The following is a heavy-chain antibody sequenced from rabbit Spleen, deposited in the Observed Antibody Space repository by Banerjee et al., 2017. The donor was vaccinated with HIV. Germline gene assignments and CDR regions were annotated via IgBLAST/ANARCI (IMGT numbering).Heavy chain of an antibody. CDR3: ARDFDF. CDR2: INTATGKA. Sequence: QSLEESGGDLVKPGASLTLTCTASGFDFSSAYDMSWVRQAPGKGLEWIACINTATGKAVYASWAKGRFTISKTSSTTVTLQMTSLTAADTATYFCARDFDFWGPGTLVTVS. CDR1: GFDFSSAYD. J-gene: IGHJ4*01. V-gene: IGHV1S40*01.